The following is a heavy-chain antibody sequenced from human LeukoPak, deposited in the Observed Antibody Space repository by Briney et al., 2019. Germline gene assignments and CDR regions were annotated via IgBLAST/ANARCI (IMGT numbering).Heavy chain of an antibody. CDR2: VYHSGST. CDR1: SYPISSGYY. Sequence: PSETLSLTCSVSSYPISSGYYWGWVRQSPGKGLEWIGSVYHSGSTYYNPSLKSPVTISVDTSKNQFSLKLSSVTAADTAVYYCARLGAYYYDTSGYYYNRYFDYWGQGTLVTVSS. D-gene: IGHD3-22*01. CDR3: ARLGAYYYDTSGYYYNRYFDY. V-gene: IGHV4-38-2*01. J-gene: IGHJ4*02.